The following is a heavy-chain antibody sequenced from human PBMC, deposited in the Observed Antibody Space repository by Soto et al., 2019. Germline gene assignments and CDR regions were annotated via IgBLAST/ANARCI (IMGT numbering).Heavy chain of an antibody. CDR2: IYTGDSDT. CDR1: GYSFTSYW. CDR3: ARQGSSFMVGYYYGMDV. J-gene: IGHJ6*02. D-gene: IGHD2-15*01. V-gene: IGHV5-51*01. Sequence: GESLKISFKGSGYSFTSYWIVWVLQMPGNGLEWMGIIYTGDSDTRYSPSFKDQVTISAEKSISTAYLQWSSLKASDTAMYYCARQGSSFMVGYYYGMDVWGQGTTVTVSS.